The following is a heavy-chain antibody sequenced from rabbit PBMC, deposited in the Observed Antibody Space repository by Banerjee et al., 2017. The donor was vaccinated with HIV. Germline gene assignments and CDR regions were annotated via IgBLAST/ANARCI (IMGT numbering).Heavy chain of an antibody. V-gene: IGHV1S45*01. CDR1: GFSFSSSYY. D-gene: IGHD4-1*01. Sequence: QEQLEESGGDLVKPEGSLTLTCTASGFSFSSSYYMCWVRQAPGKGLEWIACINAGSSGNTYVASWAKGRFTISKTSSTTVTLQMTSLTAADTATYFCARDLAGVIGWNFNLWGPGTLVTVS. J-gene: IGHJ4*01. CDR3: ARDLAGVIGWNFNL. CDR2: INAGSSGNT.